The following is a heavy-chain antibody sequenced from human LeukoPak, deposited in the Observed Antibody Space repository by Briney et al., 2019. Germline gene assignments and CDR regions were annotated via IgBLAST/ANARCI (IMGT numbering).Heavy chain of an antibody. CDR2: ISGSGGDST. Sequence: GGSLRLSCAASGFTFSSYAMSWVRQAPGKGLEWVSAISGSGGDSTYYADSVKGRFTTSRDNSKNTLYLQMNSLRAEDTAVYYCASGKRLEIPCLDYWGQGTLVTVSS. V-gene: IGHV3-23*01. CDR3: ASGKRLEIPCLDY. J-gene: IGHJ4*02. D-gene: IGHD4-23*01. CDR1: GFTFSSYA.